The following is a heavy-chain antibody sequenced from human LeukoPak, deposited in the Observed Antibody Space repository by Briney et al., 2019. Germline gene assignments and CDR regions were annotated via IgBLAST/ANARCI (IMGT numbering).Heavy chain of an antibody. CDR1: GFTFSSYS. CDR2: ISSSSSTI. CDR3: AREGSSWYFYYMDV. D-gene: IGHD6-13*01. V-gene: IGHV3-48*01. J-gene: IGHJ6*03. Sequence: PGGSLRLSCAASGFTFSSYSMNRVRQAPGKGLEWVSYISSSSSTIYYADSVKGRFTISRDNAKNSLYLQMNSLRAEDTAVYYCAREGSSWYFYYMDVWGKGTTVTVSS.